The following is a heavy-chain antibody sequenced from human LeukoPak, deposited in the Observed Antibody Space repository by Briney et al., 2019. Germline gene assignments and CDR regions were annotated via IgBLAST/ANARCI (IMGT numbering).Heavy chain of an antibody. CDR2: ISGSGGST. D-gene: IGHD3-16*01. V-gene: IGHV3-23*01. Sequence: GGSLRLSCAASGFAFSSYTMGWVRQAPGKGLEWVSAISGSGGSTYYADSVKGRFTISRDNSKNTLYLQMNSLRAEDTAAYYCATRRTFRYWGQGTLVTVSS. CDR1: GFAFSSYT. J-gene: IGHJ4*02. CDR3: ATRRTFRY.